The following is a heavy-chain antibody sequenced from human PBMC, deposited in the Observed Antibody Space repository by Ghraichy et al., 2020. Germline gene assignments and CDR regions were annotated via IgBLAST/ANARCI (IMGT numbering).Heavy chain of an antibody. V-gene: IGHV4-4*07. J-gene: IGHJ6*04. CDR3: ARTPCPREGYCRPAQMDD. Sequence: SETLSLTCTVSGGSISGYYWSWIRQSAGKGLEWIGRIHSSGSTNYNPSLKSRVKMSVDTAKNQFSLRLSSVTAADTAVYYCARTPCPREGYCRPAQMDDWGTGTTVTVSS. CDR1: GGSISGYY. D-gene: IGHD2-15*01. CDR2: IHSSGST.